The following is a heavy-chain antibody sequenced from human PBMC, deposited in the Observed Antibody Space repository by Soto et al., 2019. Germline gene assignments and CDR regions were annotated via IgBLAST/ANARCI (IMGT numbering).Heavy chain of an antibody. V-gene: IGHV1-18*04. CDR2: ITVNSGNT. Sequence: QGDRVQSGVEVKEPGASVRVSCKASGYSFINYGIGWVRQAPGQGLEWMGWITVNSGNTNYPQKFQGRVTMTTDTSTSTAYMELRSLTSDDTAVYYCGRGLGGGWYYFDYWGPGTLVTVSS. J-gene: IGHJ4*02. CDR1: GYSFINYG. D-gene: IGHD6-19*01. CDR3: GRGLGGGWYYFDY.